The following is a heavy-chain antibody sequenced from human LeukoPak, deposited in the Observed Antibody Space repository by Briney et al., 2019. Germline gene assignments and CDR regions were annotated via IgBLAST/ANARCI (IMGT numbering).Heavy chain of an antibody. CDR1: GGSFSGYY. V-gene: IGHV4-34*01. Sequence: SETLSLTCAVYGGSFSGYYWSWIRQPPGKGLEWIGEINHSGSTNYNPSLKSRVTISVDTSKNQFSLKLSSVTAADTAVYYCARTEYSSGWYFDYWGQGTLVTVSS. J-gene: IGHJ4*02. CDR3: ARTEYSSGWYFDY. D-gene: IGHD6-19*01. CDR2: INHSGST.